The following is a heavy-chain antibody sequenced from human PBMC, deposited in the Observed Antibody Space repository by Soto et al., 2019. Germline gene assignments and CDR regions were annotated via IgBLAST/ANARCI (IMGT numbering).Heavy chain of an antibody. V-gene: IGHV1-69*13. D-gene: IGHD7-27*01. J-gene: IGHJ4*02. CDR3: ARPRGPYWGFGY. CDR1: GGTFSSYA. CDR2: IIPIFGTA. Sequence: VKVCCKASGGTFSSYAISWVRQAPGQGLEWMGGIIPIFGTANYAQKFQGRVTITADESTSTAYMELSSLRSEDTAVYYCARPRGPYWGFGYWGQGTLVTVSS.